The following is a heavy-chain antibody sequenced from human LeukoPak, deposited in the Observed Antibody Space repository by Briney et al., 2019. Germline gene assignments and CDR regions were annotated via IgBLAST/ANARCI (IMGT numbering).Heavy chain of an antibody. CDR3: ARDPRYSYFDY. Sequence: GGSLRLSCAASGFIFSDYYMSWIRQAPGKGLEWVSYISSSESDKKYADSVKSRFTIYRDNAKKSLYLQMNSLRAEDTAVYYCARDPRYSYFDYWGQGIPVTVSS. D-gene: IGHD2-15*01. V-gene: IGHV3-11*05. J-gene: IGHJ4*02. CDR2: ISSSESDK. CDR1: GFIFSDYY.